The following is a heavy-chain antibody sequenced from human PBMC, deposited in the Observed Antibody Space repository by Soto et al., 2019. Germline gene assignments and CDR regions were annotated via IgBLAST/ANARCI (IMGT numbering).Heavy chain of an antibody. D-gene: IGHD3-22*01. CDR1: GFTFINTG. CDR2: ITGNGDTT. Sequence: EVQVLQSGGGLLPPGGSLRLSCAGSGFTFINTGMSWVRQAPGQGLEWVSAITGNGDTTYYADSVKGRFTISRDNSKSTLYLQMNSLRAEDTAVYYCAKIDGYFDYWGQGTLVTVSS. CDR3: AKIDGYFDY. V-gene: IGHV3-23*01. J-gene: IGHJ4*02.